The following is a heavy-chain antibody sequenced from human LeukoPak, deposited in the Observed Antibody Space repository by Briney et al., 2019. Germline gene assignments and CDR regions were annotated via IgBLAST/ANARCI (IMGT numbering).Heavy chain of an antibody. Sequence: ASVKVSCKASSYTFSSYGIAWVRQAPGQGLEWMGWISGYNGNTNYAQKLQGRVSMTTDTSTTTAYMELRSLTSDDTALYYCARSSLGTITAGPFDYWGQGTLVTVSS. CDR3: ARSSLGTITAGPFDY. CDR1: SYTFSSYG. D-gene: IGHD5-12*01. V-gene: IGHV1-18*01. CDR2: ISGYNGNT. J-gene: IGHJ4*02.